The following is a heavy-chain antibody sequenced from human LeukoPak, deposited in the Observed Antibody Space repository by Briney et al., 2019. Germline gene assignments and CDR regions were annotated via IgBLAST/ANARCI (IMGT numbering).Heavy chain of an antibody. CDR1: GGSLSSYY. CDR2: IYYSGST. J-gene: IGHJ4*02. CDR3: ARGGDSSGYYYPVFDY. D-gene: IGHD3-22*01. V-gene: IGHV4-59*01. Sequence: LSLTCTVSGGSLSSYYWSWVRQPPGKGLEWIGYIYYSGSTNYNPSLKSRVTISVDTSKNHFSLKLSSVTAADTAVYYCARGGDSSGYYYPVFDYWGQGTLVTVSS.